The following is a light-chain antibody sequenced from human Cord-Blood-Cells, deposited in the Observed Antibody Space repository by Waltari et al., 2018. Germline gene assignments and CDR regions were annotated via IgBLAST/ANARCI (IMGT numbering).Light chain of an antibody. CDR3: SSYTSSSTWV. CDR1: SSDFGGYNY. CDR2: DVS. J-gene: IGLJ3*02. V-gene: IGLV2-14*01. Sequence: QSALTQPASVSGSPGQSITISCTGTSSDFGGYNYVSWYQQPPGKAPKLMIYDVSSRPSWVSNPFSGSKSGNTAALTISGLQAEDEADYYCSSYTSSSTWVFGGGTKLTVL.